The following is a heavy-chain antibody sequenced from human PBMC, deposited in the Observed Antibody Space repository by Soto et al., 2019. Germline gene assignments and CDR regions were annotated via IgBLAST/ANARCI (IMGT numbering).Heavy chain of an antibody. Sequence: EVQLLESGGGLLQPGGSLRLSCAASGFSLSSYAVTWVRKAPGKGLEWVSTINAAGSNTYYADSVKGRFTICRDNSENAMYLQMNSLRVDYTAVYYGAKSLRGVMIDYDYWGQGTLVTVSS. V-gene: IGHV3-23*01. D-gene: IGHD3-10*01. CDR3: AKSLRGVMIDYDY. CDR1: GFSLSSYA. CDR2: INAAGSNT. J-gene: IGHJ4*02.